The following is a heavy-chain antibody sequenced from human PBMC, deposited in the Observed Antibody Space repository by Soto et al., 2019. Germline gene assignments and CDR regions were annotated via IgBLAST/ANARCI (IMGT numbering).Heavy chain of an antibody. CDR2: ISGSGVYI. D-gene: IGHD2-15*01. J-gene: IGHJ4*02. V-gene: IGHV3-11*06. Sequence: VGSLRLSCEAPGFSFSEYYISWTFQAPWKGLEWLPYISGSGVYINYADSLKGRFTISRDNSKNSPYLQMNSLTAAHTAVYYCAREIWRNYYLDSWGQET. CDR3: AREIWRNYYLDS. CDR1: GFSFSEYY.